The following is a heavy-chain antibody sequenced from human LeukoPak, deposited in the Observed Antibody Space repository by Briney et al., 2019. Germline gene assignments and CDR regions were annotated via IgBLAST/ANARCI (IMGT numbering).Heavy chain of an antibody. V-gene: IGHV1-8*01. Sequence: ASVKLSCKASGYTFTSYDINWVRQATGQGLEWMGWMNPNSGNTGYAQKFQGRVTMTRNTSISTAYMELSSLRSEDTAVYYCARGRYDSSGYYYFDYWGQGTLVTVSS. J-gene: IGHJ4*02. CDR3: ARGRYDSSGYYYFDY. CDR1: GYTFTSYD. CDR2: MNPNSGNT. D-gene: IGHD3-22*01.